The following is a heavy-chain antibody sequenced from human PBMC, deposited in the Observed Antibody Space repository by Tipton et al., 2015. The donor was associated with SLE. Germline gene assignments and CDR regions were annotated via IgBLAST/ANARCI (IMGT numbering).Heavy chain of an antibody. D-gene: IGHD1-26*01. J-gene: IGHJ3*02. V-gene: IGHV4-59*11. Sequence: TLSLTCTVSGGSFTNHYWNWIRQPPGKGLEWIGYIHYSGTTHDNPSLKSRVTMSVDMSKNQFSLRLTSVTAADTAVYYCARTLGAIAHTVDDAFDIWGQGKVGTVSS. CDR2: IHYSGTT. CDR1: GGSFTNHY. CDR3: ARTLGAIAHTVDDAFDI.